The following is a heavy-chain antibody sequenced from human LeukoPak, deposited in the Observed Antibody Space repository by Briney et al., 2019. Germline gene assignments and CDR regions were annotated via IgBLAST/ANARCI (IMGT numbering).Heavy chain of an antibody. CDR3: ARDRDYYDSTGYPHY. Sequence: PGGSLRLSCAASGFTFSTFAMHWVRQAPGKGLEWVAVISFDGTNKYYADSVKGRFTISRDNSKSTLYLQMNSLRAEDTAVYYCARDRDYYDSTGYPHYWGQGTLVTVSS. CDR2: ISFDGTNK. CDR1: GFTFSTFA. D-gene: IGHD3-22*01. J-gene: IGHJ4*02. V-gene: IGHV3-30-3*01.